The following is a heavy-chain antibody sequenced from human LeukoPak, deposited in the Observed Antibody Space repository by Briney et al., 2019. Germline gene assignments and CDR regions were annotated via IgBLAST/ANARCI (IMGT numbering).Heavy chain of an antibody. CDR3: VKLQPNTGEWAFDI. Sequence: PSETLSLTCTVSGASINSYYWSWIRQPPGEGLEWIGYISNSGSTNYNPSLKSRVTISEDTSKNQLSLKLNSVTAADTAVYYCVKLQPNTGEWAFDIWGQGTMVRVSS. D-gene: IGHD1-1*01. J-gene: IGHJ3*02. CDR1: GASINSYY. V-gene: IGHV4-59*01. CDR2: ISNSGST.